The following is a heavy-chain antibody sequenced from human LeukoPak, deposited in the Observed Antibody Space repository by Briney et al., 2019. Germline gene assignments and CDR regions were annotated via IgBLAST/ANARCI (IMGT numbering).Heavy chain of an antibody. CDR1: GYTFTSYD. Sequence: ASVKVSCKASGYTFTSYDINWVRQATGQGLEWMGWMNPNSGNTGYAQKFQGRVTMTRNTSISTAYMELSSLRSEDTAVYYCAGGKNNRLGYCSSASCSHYYGMDVWGQGTTVTVSS. CDR3: AGGKNNRLGYCSSASCSHYYGMDV. V-gene: IGHV1-8*01. D-gene: IGHD2-2*01. CDR2: MNPNSGNT. J-gene: IGHJ6*02.